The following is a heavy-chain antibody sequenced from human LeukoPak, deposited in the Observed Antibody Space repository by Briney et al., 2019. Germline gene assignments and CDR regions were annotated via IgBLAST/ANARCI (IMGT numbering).Heavy chain of an antibody. D-gene: IGHD3-10*01. V-gene: IGHV1-69*06. J-gene: IGHJ4*02. CDR1: GGTFSSYA. Sequence: SVKVSCKASGGTFSSYAISWVRQAPGQGLEWMGGIIPIFGTANYAQKFQGRVTITADKSTSTAYMELSSLRSEDTAVYYCASQGALWFGEFPPSYWGQGTLVTVSS. CDR3: ASQGALWFGEFPPSY. CDR2: IIPIFGTA.